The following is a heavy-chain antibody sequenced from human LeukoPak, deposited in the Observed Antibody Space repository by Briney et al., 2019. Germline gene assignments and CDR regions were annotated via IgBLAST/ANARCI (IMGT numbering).Heavy chain of an antibody. V-gene: IGHV3-23*01. D-gene: IGHD3/OR15-3a*01. CDR1: GFSINSNV. CDR2: ISASGGST. Sequence: PGGSLRLSCAASGFSINSNVMTWVRQAPGKGLEWVSDISASGGSTYYADSVKGRFTISRDNSKNTLYLQMNTLRAEDTAVYYCAKDDFRWGYFDLWGRGTLVTVSS. J-gene: IGHJ2*01. CDR3: AKDDFRWGYFDL.